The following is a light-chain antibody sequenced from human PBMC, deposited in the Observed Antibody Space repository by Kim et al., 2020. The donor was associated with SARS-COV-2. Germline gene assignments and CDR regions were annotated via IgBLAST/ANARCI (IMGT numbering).Light chain of an antibody. CDR3: QSYDSSLSGVL. Sequence: QRVTISCTGSRSNLGTVYDVHWYQQLPGTAPHLLIYGNSNRPSGVPDRFSGSKSGTSASLAITGLQAEDEADYYCQSYDSSLSGVLFGGGTQLTVL. CDR2: GNS. V-gene: IGLV1-40*01. J-gene: IGLJ2*01. CDR1: RSNLGTVYD.